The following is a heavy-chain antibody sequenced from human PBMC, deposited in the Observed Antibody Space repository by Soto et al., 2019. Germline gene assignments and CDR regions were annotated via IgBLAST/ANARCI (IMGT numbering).Heavy chain of an antibody. J-gene: IGHJ3*02. CDR1: GFTFSSYA. V-gene: IGHV3-30-3*01. CDR2: ISYDGSNK. Sequence: PGGSLRLSCAASGFTFSSYAMHWVRQAPGKGLEWVAVISYDGSNKYYADSVKGRFTISRDNSKNTLYLQMNSLRAEDTAVYYCARGYYYDSSEDAFDTWGQGTMVTVSS. D-gene: IGHD3-22*01. CDR3: ARGYYYDSSEDAFDT.